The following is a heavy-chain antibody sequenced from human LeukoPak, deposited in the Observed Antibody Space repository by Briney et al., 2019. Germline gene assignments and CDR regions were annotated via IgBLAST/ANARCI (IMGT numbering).Heavy chain of an antibody. Sequence: SETLSLTCTVSGGSISSGDYYWSWIRQPPGKGLEWIGYIYYSGSTYYNPSLKSRVTISVDTSKNQFSLKLSSVTAADTAVYYCARARYYDSSGYYPFDYWGQGTLVTASS. CDR3: ARARYYDSSGYYPFDY. J-gene: IGHJ4*02. CDR2: IYYSGST. CDR1: GGSISSGDYY. V-gene: IGHV4-30-4*01. D-gene: IGHD3-22*01.